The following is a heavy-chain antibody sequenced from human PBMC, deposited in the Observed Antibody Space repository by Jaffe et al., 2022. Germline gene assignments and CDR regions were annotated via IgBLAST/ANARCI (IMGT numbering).Heavy chain of an antibody. CDR1: GFTFGDYA. Sequence: EVQLVESGGGLVQPGRSLRLSCTASGFTFGDYAMSWVRQAPGKGLEWVGFIRSKAYGGTTEYAASVKGRFTISRDDSKSIAYLQMNSLKTEDTAVYYCTRSLYCSGGSCYSGAVGYYYYYMDVWGKGTTVTVSS. CDR3: TRSLYCSGGSCYSGAVGYYYYYMDV. D-gene: IGHD2-15*01. V-gene: IGHV3-49*04. J-gene: IGHJ6*03. CDR2: IRSKAYGGTT.